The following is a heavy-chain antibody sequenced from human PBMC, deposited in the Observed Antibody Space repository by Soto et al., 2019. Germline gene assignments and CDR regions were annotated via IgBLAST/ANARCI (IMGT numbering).Heavy chain of an antibody. Sequence: XVFLRLSCAASGFTFNAYTMHWVRQAPGKGLEWVSLISWDGGITYYGDSVKGRFTVSRDNSDNSLYLQMTSLRSDDTAFYYCAKDSYDILTGQKRYFDSWGQGTLVTVSS. D-gene: IGHD3-9*01. V-gene: IGHV3-43*01. CDR2: ISWDGGIT. J-gene: IGHJ4*02. CDR3: AKDSYDILTGQKRYFDS. CDR1: GFTFNAYT.